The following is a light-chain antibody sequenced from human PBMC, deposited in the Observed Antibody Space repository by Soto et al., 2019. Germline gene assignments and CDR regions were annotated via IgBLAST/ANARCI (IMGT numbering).Light chain of an antibody. J-gene: IGKJ1*01. CDR3: QQYGSSPWT. CDR1: QSVSSN. Sequence: EIVMTQSPATLSVSPGERATLSCRASQSVSSNLAWYQQKPGQAPRLLIYGASSRATGIPDGFSGSGSGTDFTLTISRLEPEDFAVYYCQQYGSSPWTFGQGTKVDIK. CDR2: GAS. V-gene: IGKV3-20*01.